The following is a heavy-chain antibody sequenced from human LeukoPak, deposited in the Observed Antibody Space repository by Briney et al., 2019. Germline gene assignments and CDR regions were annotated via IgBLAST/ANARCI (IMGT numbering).Heavy chain of an antibody. J-gene: IGHJ4*02. V-gene: IGHV3-11*04. Sequence: PGGSLRLSCAASGFTFSDYYMSWIRQAPGMGLEWVSYISSSGSTIYYADSVKGRFTISRDNAKNSLYLQMNSLRAEDTAVYYCARTLAYYDFWSGYWDYFDYWGQGTLVTVSS. CDR3: ARTLAYYDFWSGYWDYFDY. D-gene: IGHD3-3*01. CDR2: ISSSGSTI. CDR1: GFTFSDYY.